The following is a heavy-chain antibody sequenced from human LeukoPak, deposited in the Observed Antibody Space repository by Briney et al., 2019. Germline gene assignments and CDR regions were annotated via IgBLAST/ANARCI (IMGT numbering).Heavy chain of an antibody. CDR3: ARDVERAVRGGHYYYGMDV. CDR2: ISAYNGNT. Sequence: ASVKVSCKASGYTFTSYGISWVRQAPGQGLEWMGWISAYNGNTNYAQKLQGRVTMTTDTSASTAYMELRSLRSDDTAVYYCARDVERAVRGGHYYYGMDVWGQGTTVTVSS. CDR1: GYTFTSYG. V-gene: IGHV1-18*01. D-gene: IGHD3-10*01. J-gene: IGHJ6*02.